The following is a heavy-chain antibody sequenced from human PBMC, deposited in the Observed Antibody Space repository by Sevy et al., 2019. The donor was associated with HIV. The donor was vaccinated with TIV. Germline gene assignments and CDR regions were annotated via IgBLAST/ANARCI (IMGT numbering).Heavy chain of an antibody. V-gene: IGHV3-23*01. J-gene: IGHJ5*02. Sequence: GGSLRLSCVASGFTLNSYAMSWVRQAPGKGLEWISDISGTGARTNYADSVVGRFTISRDNSKNTLYLQMNSLRAEDTAIYYCARDGYNWIPFDRWGLGTLVTVSS. CDR3: ARDGYNWIPFDR. CDR2: ISGTGART. CDR1: GFTLNSYA. D-gene: IGHD1-20*01.